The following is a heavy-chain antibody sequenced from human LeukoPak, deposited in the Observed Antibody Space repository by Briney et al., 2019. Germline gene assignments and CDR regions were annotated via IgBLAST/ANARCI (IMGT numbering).Heavy chain of an antibody. CDR1: GYSISRGYY. CDR3: ARDKRVAAPYYFDY. D-gene: IGHD6-25*01. Sequence: SETLSLTCAVSGYSISRGYYWGWIRQPPGKGLEWIGSIYHSGSTYYNPSLKSRVTISVDTSKNQFSLKLSSVTAADTAVYYCARDKRVAAPYYFDYWGQGTLVTVSS. J-gene: IGHJ4*02. V-gene: IGHV4-38-2*02. CDR2: IYHSGST.